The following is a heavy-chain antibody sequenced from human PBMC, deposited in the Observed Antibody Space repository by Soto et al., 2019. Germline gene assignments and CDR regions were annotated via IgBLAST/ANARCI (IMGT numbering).Heavy chain of an antibody. Sequence: EVQLLESGGGLVQLGGSLRLSCAASGFSFSSYAMSWVRQAPGKGLDWVSTISGTGRSTYYADSVKGRFTISRDNSKNTLYLQVNSLRAEDTALYYCAKDPSGYTDGYYYYYYMDVWGKGTTVTVSS. D-gene: IGHD6-25*01. CDR3: AKDPSGYTDGYYYYYYMDV. J-gene: IGHJ6*03. CDR1: GFSFSSYA. V-gene: IGHV3-23*01. CDR2: ISGTGRST.